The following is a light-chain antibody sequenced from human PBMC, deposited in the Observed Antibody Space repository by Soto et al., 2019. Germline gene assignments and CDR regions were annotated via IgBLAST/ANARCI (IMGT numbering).Light chain of an antibody. V-gene: IGLV2-14*01. CDR2: EVS. J-gene: IGLJ2*01. CDR3: SSYTSSSTVV. CDR1: SSDVGGYNY. Sequence: QSALTQPASVSGSARQSITISCTGTSSDVGGYNYVSWYQQHPGKAPKLMIYEVSNRPSGVSNRFSGSKSGNTASLTISGLQAEDEADYYCSSYTSSSTVVFGGGTKLTVL.